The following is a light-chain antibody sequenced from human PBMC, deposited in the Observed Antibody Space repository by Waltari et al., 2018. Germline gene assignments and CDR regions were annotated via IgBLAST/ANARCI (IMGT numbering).Light chain of an antibody. CDR1: QSVSSN. V-gene: IGKV3-15*01. CDR3: QQYNNWPPSIT. Sequence: EIVMTQSPATLSVSPGERATLSCRASQSVSSNLAWYQQKPGQAPSLLIYAASTRATGIPARFSGSGSGTEFTLTISSLQSEDFAVYYCQQYNNWPPSITFGQGTRLEIK. J-gene: IGKJ5*01. CDR2: AAS.